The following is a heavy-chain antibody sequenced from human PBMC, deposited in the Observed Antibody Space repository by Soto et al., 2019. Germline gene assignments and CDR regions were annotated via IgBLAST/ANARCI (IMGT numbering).Heavy chain of an antibody. CDR3: AKSVYNWNDGFFDY. CDR2: ILYDGSNK. CDR1: GFTFSNYG. J-gene: IGHJ4*02. D-gene: IGHD1-1*01. Sequence: GGSLRLSCAASGFTFSNYGMHWARQATGKGLEWVAAILYDGSNKYYADSVKGRFTISRDNSKNTLYLQMNSLRAEDTAMYYCAKSVYNWNDGFFDYWGQGTLVTVSS. V-gene: IGHV3-30*02.